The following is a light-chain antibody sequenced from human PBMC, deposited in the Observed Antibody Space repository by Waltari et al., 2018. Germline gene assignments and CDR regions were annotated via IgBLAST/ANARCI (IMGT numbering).Light chain of an antibody. J-gene: IGLJ3*02. CDR2: DVT. Sequence: QSALTQPASVSGSPGQSITISCTGSSSDVGGYDYVSWYQQHPGKAPQLLIYDVTKRPSGVSDRFSGSNSGNTASLTISGLQADDEADYYCNSFTTYSTWLFGGGTKLTVL. CDR1: SSDVGGYDY. V-gene: IGLV2-14*03. CDR3: NSFTTYSTWL.